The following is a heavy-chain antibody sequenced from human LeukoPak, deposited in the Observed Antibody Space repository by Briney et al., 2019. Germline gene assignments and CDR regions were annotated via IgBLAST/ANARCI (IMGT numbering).Heavy chain of an antibody. J-gene: IGHJ4*02. V-gene: IGHV3-7*01. CDR2: IKQDGSEK. Sequence: AGGSLRLSCAASRFTFSSYWMSWVRQAPGKGLEWVANIKQDGSEKYYVDFVKGRCTISRDNAKNSLYLQMNRLRAEDTAVYYCARDAPPYCSGGSCYSHYWGQGALVTVSS. D-gene: IGHD2-15*01. CDR3: ARDAPPYCSGGSCYSHY. CDR1: RFTFSSYW.